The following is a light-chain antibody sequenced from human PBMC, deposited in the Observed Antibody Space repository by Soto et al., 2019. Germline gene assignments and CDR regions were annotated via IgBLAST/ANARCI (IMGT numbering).Light chain of an antibody. J-gene: IGLJ2*01. CDR3: SSYTSTSTAV. CDR1: SSDFGAYNS. CDR2: EVT. Sequence: QSALTQPASVSGSPGQSITISCTGTSSDFGAYNSVSWYQQHPGEAPKLLIYEVTNRPSGVSNRFSGSKSGNTAPLAISGLQAEDETDYYCSSYTSTSTAVLAGGPK. V-gene: IGLV2-14*01.